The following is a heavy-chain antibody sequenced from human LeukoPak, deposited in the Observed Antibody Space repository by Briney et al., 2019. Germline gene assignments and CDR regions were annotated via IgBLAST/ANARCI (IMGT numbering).Heavy chain of an antibody. D-gene: IGHD1-26*01. J-gene: IGHJ4*02. Sequence: ASVKVSCKASGYTFTRYYMHWVRQAPGQGLEWMGWINPNSGGTNYAQKFQGRVTMTRDTSISTAYMELSRLRSDDTAVYYCARDPGGSYTIDYWGQGTLVTVSS. CDR1: GYTFTRYY. V-gene: IGHV1-2*02. CDR2: INPNSGGT. CDR3: ARDPGGSYTIDY.